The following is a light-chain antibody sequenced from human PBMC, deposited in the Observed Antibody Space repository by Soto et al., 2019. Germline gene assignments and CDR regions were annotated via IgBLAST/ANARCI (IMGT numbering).Light chain of an antibody. V-gene: IGKV1-39*01. Sequence: DVKMTQSPSSLSASVGDRVTITCRASQSISSYLNWYQQKPGKAPKLLIYAASSLQSGVPSRFSGSGSGTDFTLTISSLQPEDFATYYCQQSYSTPVTFGQRTKVDIK. CDR3: QQSYSTPVT. CDR2: AAS. CDR1: QSISSY. J-gene: IGKJ1*01.